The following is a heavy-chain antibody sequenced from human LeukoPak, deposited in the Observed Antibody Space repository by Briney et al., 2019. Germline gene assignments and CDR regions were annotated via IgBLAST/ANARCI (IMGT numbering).Heavy chain of an antibody. CDR3: ARGGYYYDSSGYPYPFDY. CDR2: FDPEDGET. Sequence: ASVKVSCKVSGYTLTELSMHWVRQAPGKGLEWMGGFDPEDGETIYAQKFQGRVTMTEDTSTDTAYMELSSLRSEDTAVYYCARGGYYYDSSGYPYPFDYWGQGTLVTVSS. J-gene: IGHJ4*02. D-gene: IGHD3-22*01. V-gene: IGHV1-24*01. CDR1: GYTLTELS.